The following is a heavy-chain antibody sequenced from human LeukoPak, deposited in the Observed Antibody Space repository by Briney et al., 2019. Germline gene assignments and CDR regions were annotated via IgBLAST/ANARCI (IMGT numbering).Heavy chain of an antibody. CDR1: GGSISSSSYY. CDR3: ARVRYCSSTSCYNYYYYYMDV. CDR2: IYYSGST. Sequence: PSETLSLTCTVSGGSISSSSYYWGWIRQPPGKGLEWIGSIYYSGSTYYSPSLKSRVTLSVDTSKNQFSLKLNSVTAADTAVYYCARVRYCSSTSCYNYYYYYMDVWGKGTTVTVSS. V-gene: IGHV4-39*01. J-gene: IGHJ6*03. D-gene: IGHD2-2*01.